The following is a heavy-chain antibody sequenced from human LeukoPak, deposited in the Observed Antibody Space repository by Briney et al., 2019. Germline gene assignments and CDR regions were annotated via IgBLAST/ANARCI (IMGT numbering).Heavy chain of an antibody. CDR2: IYYSVST. Sequence: SETLSLTCTVSGGSISSSSFYWGWIRQPPGKGLEWIGIIYYSVSTYYNPSLKSRVTISVDTSKNQFSLKLSSVTAADTAVYYCARVRYDSSGYPHGFDPWGQGTLVTVSS. CDR1: GGSISSSSFY. J-gene: IGHJ5*02. D-gene: IGHD3-22*01. V-gene: IGHV4-39*07. CDR3: ARVRYDSSGYPHGFDP.